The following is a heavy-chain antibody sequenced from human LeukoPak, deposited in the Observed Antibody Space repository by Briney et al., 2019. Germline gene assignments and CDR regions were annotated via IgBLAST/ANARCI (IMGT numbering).Heavy chain of an antibody. J-gene: IGHJ1*01. CDR2: ISYDGNNK. D-gene: IGHD1-26*01. CDR1: GFTFSNYG. V-gene: IGHV3-30*03. Sequence: GGSLRLSCAASGFTFSNYGMHWVRQAPGKGLEWVAVISYDGNNKYYADSVKGRFTISRDNAKNSLYLQMNSLRAEDTAVYYCASQGGATTEYFQHWGQGTLVTVSS. CDR3: ASQGGATTEYFQH.